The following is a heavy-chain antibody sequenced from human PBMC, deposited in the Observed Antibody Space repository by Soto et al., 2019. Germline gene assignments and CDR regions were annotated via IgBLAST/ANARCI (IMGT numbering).Heavy chain of an antibody. CDR1: GYTFTSYY. Sequence: ASVKVSCKASGYTFTSYYMHWVRQAPGQGLEWMGIINPSGGSTSYAQKFQGRVTMTRDTSTSTVYMELSSLRSEDTAVYYCASASDYDFWSGRPLDFGMDVWGQGPTVTVSS. J-gene: IGHJ6*02. CDR3: ASASDYDFWSGRPLDFGMDV. D-gene: IGHD3-3*01. V-gene: IGHV1-46*01. CDR2: INPSGGST.